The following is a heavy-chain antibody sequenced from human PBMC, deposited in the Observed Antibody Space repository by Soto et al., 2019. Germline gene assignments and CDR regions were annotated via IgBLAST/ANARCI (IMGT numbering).Heavy chain of an antibody. V-gene: IGHV3-21*01. CDR1: GFTFSSCN. Sequence: EVHLVESGGGLVKPGGSLRLSCAVSGFTFSSCNMNWVRQAPGKGLEWVSSISPSTSHIYYADSVKGRCTISRDNDKNSLFLQMNSLRAEDTAVYYCSGCSGGACHQNYGMDVWGQGTTVTVSS. CDR2: ISPSTSHI. J-gene: IGHJ6*02. CDR3: SGCSGGACHQNYGMDV. D-gene: IGHD2-15*01.